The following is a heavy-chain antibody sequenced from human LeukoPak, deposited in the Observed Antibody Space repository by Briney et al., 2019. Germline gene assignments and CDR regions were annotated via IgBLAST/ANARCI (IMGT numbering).Heavy chain of an antibody. J-gene: IGHJ6*02. CDR1: GGSISSSSYY. CDR2: IYYSGST. D-gene: IGHD6-19*01. CDR3: ARGSVAGLYYYYGMDV. Sequence: PSATLSLTCTVSGGSISSSSYYWGWIRQPPGKGLEWIVSIYYSGSTYYNPSLKSRVTISVDTSKNQFSLKLSSVTAADTAVYYCARGSVAGLYYYYGMDVWGQGTTVTVSS. V-gene: IGHV4-39*01.